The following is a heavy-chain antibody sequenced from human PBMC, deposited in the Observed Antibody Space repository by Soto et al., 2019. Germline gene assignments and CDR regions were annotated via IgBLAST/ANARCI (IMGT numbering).Heavy chain of an antibody. CDR1: GGTFSSYA. J-gene: IGHJ6*02. V-gene: IGHV1-69*13. CDR2: IIPIFGTA. Sequence: SVKVSCKASGGTFSSYAISWVRQAPGQGLEWMGGIIPIFGTANYAQKFQGRVTITADESTSTAYMELSSLRSEDTAVYYCARDHSILRNYYGMDVWGQGTTVTVSS. CDR3: ARDHSILRNYYGMDV. D-gene: IGHD3-22*01.